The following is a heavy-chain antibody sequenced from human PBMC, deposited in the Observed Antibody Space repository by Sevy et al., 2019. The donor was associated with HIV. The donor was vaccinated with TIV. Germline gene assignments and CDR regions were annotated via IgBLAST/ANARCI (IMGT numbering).Heavy chain of an antibody. D-gene: IGHD6-19*01. CDR1: GDSVSSNSAA. CDR2: TYYRSKWYN. J-gene: IGHJ6*02. Sequence: QSQTLSLTCAISGDSVSSNSAAWNWIRQSPSRGLEWLGRTYYRSKWYNDYAVSVKSRITINPDTSKNQFSLQLNSVTPEDTAVYYCARDLAAVAAEEVDYYYYGMDVWGQGTTVTVSS. CDR3: ARDLAAVAAEEVDYYYYGMDV. V-gene: IGHV6-1*01.